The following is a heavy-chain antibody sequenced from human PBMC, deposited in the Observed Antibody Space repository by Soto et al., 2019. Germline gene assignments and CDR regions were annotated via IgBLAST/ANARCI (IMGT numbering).Heavy chain of an antibody. CDR2: IIPILGIA. D-gene: IGHD3-16*01. J-gene: IGHJ4*02. V-gene: IGHV1-69*02. Sequence: QVQLVQSGAEVKKPGSSVKVSCKASGGTFSSYTISWVRQAPGQGLEWMGRIIPILGIANYAQKFQGRVTITADKSTSTAYMELSSLRSEDTAVYYCARGGAVPRFAAPDYWGQGTLVTVSS. CDR1: GGTFSSYT. CDR3: ARGGAVPRFAAPDY.